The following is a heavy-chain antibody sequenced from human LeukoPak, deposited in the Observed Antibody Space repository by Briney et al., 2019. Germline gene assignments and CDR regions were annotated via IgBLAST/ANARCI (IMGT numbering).Heavy chain of an antibody. CDR2: IYYSGST. Sequence: SQTLSLTCTVSGGSISSGGYYWSWIRQPPGKGLEWIGSIYYSGSTYYNPSLKSRVTISVDTSKNQFSLKLSSVTAADTAVYYCAFSNYDFWSGHDYWGQGTLVTVSS. V-gene: IGHV4-30-2*03. J-gene: IGHJ4*02. D-gene: IGHD3-3*01. CDR1: GGSISSGGYY. CDR3: AFSNYDFWSGHDY.